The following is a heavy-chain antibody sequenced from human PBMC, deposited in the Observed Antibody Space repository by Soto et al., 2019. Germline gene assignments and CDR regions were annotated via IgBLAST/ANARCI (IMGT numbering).Heavy chain of an antibody. CDR3: ARPRRGKLFSPSYYFDY. CDR2: IWYDGSNK. Sequence: GGSLRLSCAASGFTFSSYGMHWVRQAPGKGLEWVAVIWYDGSNKYYADSVKGRFTISRDNSKNTLYLQMNSLRAEDTAVYYCARPRRGKLFSPSYYFDYWGQGTLVTVSS. D-gene: IGHD1-26*01. V-gene: IGHV3-33*01. J-gene: IGHJ4*02. CDR1: GFTFSSYG.